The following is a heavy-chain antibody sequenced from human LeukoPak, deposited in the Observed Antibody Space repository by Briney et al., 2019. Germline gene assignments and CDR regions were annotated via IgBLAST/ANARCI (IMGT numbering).Heavy chain of an antibody. V-gene: IGHV4-61*08. CDR2: IYYSGST. D-gene: IGHD5-18*01. Sequence: SETLSLTCTVSGGSISNGDHYWSWIRQHPGKGLEWIGYIYYSGSTNYNPSLKSRVTISVDTSKNQFSLKLSSVTAADTAVYYGARGEYSYGYFDYGAQEPLVPVPS. J-gene: IGHJ4*02. CDR3: ARGEYSYGYFDY. CDR1: GGSISNGDHY.